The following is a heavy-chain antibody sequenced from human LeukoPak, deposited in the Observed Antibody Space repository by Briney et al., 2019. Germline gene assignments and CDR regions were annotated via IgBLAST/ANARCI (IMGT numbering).Heavy chain of an antibody. J-gene: IGHJ5*02. CDR3: ARDPAGTPVNWFDP. CDR2: IYYSGST. D-gene: IGHD6-13*01. Sequence: SETLSLTCTVSGGSTSSSSYYWGWIRQPPGKGLEWIGSIYYSGSTYYNPSLKSRVTISVDTSKNQFSLKLSSVTAADTAVYYCARDPAGTPVNWFDPWGQGTLVTVSS. V-gene: IGHV4-39*07. CDR1: GGSTSSSSYY.